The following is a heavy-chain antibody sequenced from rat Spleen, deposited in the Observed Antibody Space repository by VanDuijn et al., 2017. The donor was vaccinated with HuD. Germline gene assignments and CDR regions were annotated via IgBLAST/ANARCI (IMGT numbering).Heavy chain of an antibody. J-gene: IGHJ2*01. Sequence: EVHLVESGGGLVQPGRSLKLSCAASGFTFSDYNMAWVRQAPKKGLEWVATISYDGSSTYYRDSVKGRFIIFRDNAKNSLYLQMDSLRSEDTATYYCARQRTLYYFDYWGQGVMVPVSS. D-gene: IGHD3-1*01. CDR3: ARQRTLYYFDY. V-gene: IGHV5-7*01. CDR2: ISYDGSST. CDR1: GFTFSDYN.